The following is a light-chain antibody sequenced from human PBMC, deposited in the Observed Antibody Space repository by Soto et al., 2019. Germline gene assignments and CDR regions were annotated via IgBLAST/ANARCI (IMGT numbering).Light chain of an antibody. CDR2: TND. CDR3: AAWDDSLNGFV. Sequence: QSVLTQPPSASGTPGQRVTISCSGSSSNIGGNTVSWYQQLPGTAPKLLIHTNDQRPSGVPDRFSGSKSGTSASLAISGLQSEDEADYCCAAWDDSLNGFVFETGTKLTVL. V-gene: IGLV1-44*01. J-gene: IGLJ1*01. CDR1: SSNIGGNT.